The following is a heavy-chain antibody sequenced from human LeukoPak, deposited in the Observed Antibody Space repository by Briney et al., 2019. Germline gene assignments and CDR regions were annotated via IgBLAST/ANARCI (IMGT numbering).Heavy chain of an antibody. CDR1: GFTFSTYW. CDR2: IKQDGSEK. V-gene: IGHV3-7*01. Sequence: GGSLRLSCAASGFTFSTYWMNWVRQAPGKGLEWVANIKQDGSEKYDVDSVKGRFTISRDNAKNSLYLQMNSLRAEDTAMYYCARDSAGNDYWGQGTLVTVSS. D-gene: IGHD6-13*01. J-gene: IGHJ4*02. CDR3: ARDSAGNDY.